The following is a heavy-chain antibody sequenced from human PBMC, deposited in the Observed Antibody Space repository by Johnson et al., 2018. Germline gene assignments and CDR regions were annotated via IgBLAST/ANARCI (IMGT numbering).Heavy chain of an antibody. CDR2: IKQGGGEK. D-gene: IGHD3-16*01. V-gene: IGHV3-7*01. CDR3: AGDRWGYFEY. Sequence: VQLVESGGGLVQPGGSLRLSCAASGFTFRNYWMSWVRQAPGKGLEWVANIKQGGGEKYYMDSVRGRVNISRDNAKNSVYLQMNSMRVEETAVYFCAGDRWGYFEYWGQGIRVTVSS. J-gene: IGHJ4*02. CDR1: GFTFRNYW.